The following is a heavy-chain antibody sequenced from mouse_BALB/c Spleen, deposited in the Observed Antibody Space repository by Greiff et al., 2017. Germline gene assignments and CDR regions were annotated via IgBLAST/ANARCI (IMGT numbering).Heavy chain of an antibody. Sequence: EVQVVESGGGLVKPGGSLKLSCAASGFTFSSYTMSWVRQTPEKRLEWVATISSGGSYTYYPDSVKGRFTISRDNAKNTLYLQMSSLKSEDTAMYYCTRDRGKRDAMDYWGQGTSVTVSS. CDR1: GFTFSSYT. J-gene: IGHJ4*01. CDR3: TRDRGKRDAMDY. D-gene: IGHD2-1*01. CDR2: ISSGGSYT. V-gene: IGHV5-6-4*01.